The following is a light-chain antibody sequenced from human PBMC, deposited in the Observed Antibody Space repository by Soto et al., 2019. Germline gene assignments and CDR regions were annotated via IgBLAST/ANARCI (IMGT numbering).Light chain of an antibody. Sequence: EIVLTQSPGTLSLSPGDRATLSCRARQSVSSSYLAWYQQKPGQAPRLLIYGASSRATGIPDRFSGSGSGTDFTLTISRLEPEDFAVYYCQQYGSSYTFGQGTKLEIK. V-gene: IGKV3-20*01. CDR1: QSVSSSY. CDR3: QQYGSSYT. CDR2: GAS. J-gene: IGKJ2*01.